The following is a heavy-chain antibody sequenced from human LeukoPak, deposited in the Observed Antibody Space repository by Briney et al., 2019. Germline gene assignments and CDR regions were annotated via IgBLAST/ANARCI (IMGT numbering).Heavy chain of an antibody. CDR1: AGSVSSADFY. CDR3: ARDRYSGYDWDFYYYGMDV. D-gene: IGHD5-12*01. J-gene: IGHJ6*04. CDR2: IHYSGRT. Sequence: SETLSLTCSVSAGSVSSADFYWSWIRQHPGKGLEWLGHIHYSGRTYYNPSLKSRVAISLDTSKNQFSLKLGSVTAADTAVYYCARDRYSGYDWDFYYYGMDVWGKGTTVTVSS. V-gene: IGHV4-31*03.